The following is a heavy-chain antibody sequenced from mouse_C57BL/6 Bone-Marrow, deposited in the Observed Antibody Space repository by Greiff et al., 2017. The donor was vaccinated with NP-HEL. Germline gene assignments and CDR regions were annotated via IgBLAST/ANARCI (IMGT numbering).Heavy chain of an antibody. CDR3: AREDYYGSRWWYFDV. D-gene: IGHD1-1*01. V-gene: IGHV1-50*01. CDR1: GYTFTSYW. CDR2: IDPSDSYT. Sequence: QVQLQQPGAELVKPGASVTLSCKASGYTFTSYWMQWVKQRPGQGLEWIGEIDPSDSYTNYNQKFKGKATLTVDTSSSTAYMQLSSLTSEDSAVYYCAREDYYGSRWWYFDVWGTGTTVTVSS. J-gene: IGHJ1*03.